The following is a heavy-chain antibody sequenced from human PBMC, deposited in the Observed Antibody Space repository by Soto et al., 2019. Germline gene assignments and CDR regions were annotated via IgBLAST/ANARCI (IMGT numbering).Heavy chain of an antibody. V-gene: IGHV3-73*01. CDR3: TAFVSSNSKTYDY. J-gene: IGHJ4*02. CDR2: IRSKANSYAT. D-gene: IGHD3-16*01. Sequence: PGGSLRLSWAASGFTFSGSAMHWVRQASGKGLEWVGRIRSKANSYATAYAASVKGRFTISRDDSKNTAYLQMNSLKTEDTAVYYCTAFVSSNSKTYDYWGQGTLVTVSS. CDR1: GFTFSGSA.